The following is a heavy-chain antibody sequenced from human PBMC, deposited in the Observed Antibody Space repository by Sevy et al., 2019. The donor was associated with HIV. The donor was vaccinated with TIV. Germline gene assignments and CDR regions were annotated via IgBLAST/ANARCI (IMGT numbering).Heavy chain of an antibody. J-gene: IGHJ5*02. CDR1: GFTFNRHA. D-gene: IGHD3-9*01. CDR2: IRGSGVIT. V-gene: IGHV3-23*01. CDR3: AKDVDYGILPGPWNA. Sequence: GGSLRLSCAASGFTFNRHAMSWVRQAPGKGLEWVSGIRGSGVITHYADSVRGRITISRDNSKNTLYLQMNSLRAEDTAKYYCAKDVDYGILPGPWNAWGQGTLVTVSS.